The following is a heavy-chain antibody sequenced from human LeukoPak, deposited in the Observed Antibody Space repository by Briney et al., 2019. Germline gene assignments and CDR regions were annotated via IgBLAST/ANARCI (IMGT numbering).Heavy chain of an antibody. J-gene: IGHJ1*01. V-gene: IGHV3-23*01. CDR2: ISGSGGST. D-gene: IGHD6-19*01. CDR1: GFTFSTFS. CDR3: AKPSYSSGWPEYFQH. Sequence: SGGSLRLSCAASGFTFSTFSMSWVRQAPGKGLEWVSAISGSGGSTYYADSVKGRFTISRDNSKNTLYLQMNSLRAEDTAVYYCAKPSYSSGWPEYFQHWGQGTLVTVSS.